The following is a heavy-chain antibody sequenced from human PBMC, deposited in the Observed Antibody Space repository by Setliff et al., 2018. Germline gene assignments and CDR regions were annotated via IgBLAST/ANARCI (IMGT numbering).Heavy chain of an antibody. J-gene: IGHJ3*02. CDR3: ARSAANGGHDPFDI. CDR2: IWDDGVKK. CDR1: GFTFSTYR. Sequence: GGSLRLSCAASGFTFSTYRMHWVRQAPGKGLEWVAVIWDDGVKKYHADSVKGRFTISRDNSKNTLYLQMNSLRPEDTAVYYCARSAANGGHDPFDIWGQGTMVTVSS. D-gene: IGHD2-8*01. V-gene: IGHV3-33*08.